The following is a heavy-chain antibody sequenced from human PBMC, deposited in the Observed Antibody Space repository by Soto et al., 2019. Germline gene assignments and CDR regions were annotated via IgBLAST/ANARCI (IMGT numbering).Heavy chain of an antibody. CDR2: ISGYNGDT. CDR1: GYRFTSFY. Sequence: ASVKVSCKASGYRFTSFYMHWVRQAPGQGLEWMGWISGYNGDTSYAQKFQGWVTMTRDTSISTAYMELSRLRSDDTAVYYCARDLEMATIGYYFDYWGQGTLVTVSS. CDR3: ARDLEMATIGYYFDY. D-gene: IGHD3-3*01. V-gene: IGHV1-2*04. J-gene: IGHJ4*02.